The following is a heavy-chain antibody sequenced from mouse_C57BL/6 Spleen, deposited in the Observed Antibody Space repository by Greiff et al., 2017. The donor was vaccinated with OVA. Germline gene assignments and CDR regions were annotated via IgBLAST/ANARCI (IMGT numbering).Heavy chain of an antibody. J-gene: IGHJ2*01. Sequence: EVNLVESGGGLVKPGGSLTLSCAASGFTFSDYGMHWVRQAPEKGLEWVAYISSGSSTIYYADTVKGRFTISRDNAKNTLFLQLTSLRSEDTAMYYCARLRDYGSSLDYWGQGTTLTVSS. CDR2: ISSGSSTI. CDR3: ARLRDYGSSLDY. D-gene: IGHD1-1*01. CDR1: GFTFSDYG. V-gene: IGHV5-17*01.